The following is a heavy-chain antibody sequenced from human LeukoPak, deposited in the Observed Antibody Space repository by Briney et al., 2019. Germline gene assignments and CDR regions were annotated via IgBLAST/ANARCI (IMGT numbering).Heavy chain of an antibody. Sequence: GGSLRPSCAASGFTFSSYAMSWVRQAPGKGLQWVSAISGSGDNAYYADSVKGRFTISRDNSKNTLYLQMNSLRAEDTAVYYCAKDSRTFDPWGQGTLVTVSS. CDR3: AKDSRTFDP. CDR2: ISGSGDNA. J-gene: IGHJ5*02. V-gene: IGHV3-23*01. D-gene: IGHD3/OR15-3a*01. CDR1: GFTFSSYA.